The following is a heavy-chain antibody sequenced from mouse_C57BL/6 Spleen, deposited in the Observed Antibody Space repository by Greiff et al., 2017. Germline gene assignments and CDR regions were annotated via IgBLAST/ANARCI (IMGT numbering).Heavy chain of an antibody. CDR2: IYPRDGST. D-gene: IGHD2-4*01. V-gene: IGHV1-85*01. CDR1: GYTFTSYD. J-gene: IGHJ4*01. CDR3: ARSNDYGLYAMDY. Sequence: QVQLQQSGPELVKPGASVKLSCKASGYTFTSYDINWVKQRPGQGLEWIGWIYPRDGSTKYNEKFKGQATLTVDTSSSTAYMGLHSLTSEDSAVYFCARSNDYGLYAMDYWGQGTSVTVSS.